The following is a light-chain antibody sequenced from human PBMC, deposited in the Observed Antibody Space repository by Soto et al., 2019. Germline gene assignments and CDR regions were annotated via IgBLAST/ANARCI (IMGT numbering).Light chain of an antibody. J-gene: IGKJ4*01. CDR1: QGIRND. CDR2: AAS. CDR3: LQDYNYPLT. Sequence: AVQMTQSPSSLSASVGDRVTITCRASQGIRNDLGWYQQKPGKAPKLLIYAASSLQSGVPSRFSGSGSGTDFSLTISSLQPEDFATYYCLQDYNYPLTFGGGTKVEI. V-gene: IGKV1-6*01.